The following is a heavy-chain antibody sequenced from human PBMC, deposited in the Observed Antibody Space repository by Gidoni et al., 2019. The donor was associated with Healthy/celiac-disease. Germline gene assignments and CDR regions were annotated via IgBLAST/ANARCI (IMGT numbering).Heavy chain of an antibody. Sequence: EVQLVESGGGLVQHGRSLRLSCAASGFTFADSAMHWVRQAPGKGLEWVSGISWNRGSIGYADSVKGRFTISRDNAKNSLYLQMNSLRAEDTALYYCAKDMGGYYYYGMDVWGQGTTVTVSS. CDR2: ISWNRGSI. CDR1: GFTFADSA. V-gene: IGHV3-9*01. D-gene: IGHD3-16*01. J-gene: IGHJ6*02. CDR3: AKDMGGYYYYGMDV.